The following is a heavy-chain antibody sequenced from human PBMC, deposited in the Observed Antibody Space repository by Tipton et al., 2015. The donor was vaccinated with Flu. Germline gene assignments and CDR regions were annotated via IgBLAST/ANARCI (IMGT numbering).Heavy chain of an antibody. J-gene: IGHJ4*02. D-gene: IGHD2-15*01. Sequence: TLSLTCTVSGGSISSYYWSWIRQPPGKGLEWIGYINYSGSTNYNPSLKSRVTISVDTSKNQFSLKLSSVTAADTAVYYCARGEVAAVTQFDYGGQGTLVTVST. CDR1: GGSISSYY. CDR3: ARGEVAAVTQFDY. V-gene: IGHV4-59*01. CDR2: INYSGST.